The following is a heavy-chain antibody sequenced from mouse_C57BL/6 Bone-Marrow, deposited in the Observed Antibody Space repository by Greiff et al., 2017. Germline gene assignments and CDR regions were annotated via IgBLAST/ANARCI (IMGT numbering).Heavy chain of an antibody. CDR1: GYTFTDYY. V-gene: IGHV1-19*01. J-gene: IGHJ3*01. CDR3: ARWGFLRARVYYYGSRAWFAY. CDR2: INPYNGGT. Sequence: VQLQQSGPVLVKPGASVKMSCKASGYTFTDYYMNWVKQSHGKSLEWIGVINPYNGGTSYNQKFKGKATLTVDKSSSTAYIELNSLTSEDSAVYYGARWGFLRARVYYYGSRAWFAYWGQGTLVTVSA. D-gene: IGHD1-1*01.